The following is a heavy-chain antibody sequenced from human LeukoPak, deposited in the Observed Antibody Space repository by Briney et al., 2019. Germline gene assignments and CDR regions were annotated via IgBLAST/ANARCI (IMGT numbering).Heavy chain of an antibody. CDR3: ARALRGIAARLYPY. Sequence: SETLSLTCAVYGGSFSGYYWSWIRQPPGKGLEWIGEINHSGSTNYNPSLKSRVTISVDTSKNQFSLKLSSGTAADTAVYYCARALRGIAARLYPYWGQGTLVTVSS. CDR2: INHSGST. J-gene: IGHJ4*02. CDR1: GGSFSGYY. V-gene: IGHV4-34*01. D-gene: IGHD6-6*01.